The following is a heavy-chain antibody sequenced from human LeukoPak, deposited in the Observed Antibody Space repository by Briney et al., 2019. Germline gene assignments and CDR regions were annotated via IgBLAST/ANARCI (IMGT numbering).Heavy chain of an antibody. D-gene: IGHD1-26*01. J-gene: IGHJ4*02. V-gene: IGHV3-33*08. CDR2: MWYDGSYK. CDR3: ARVRGSYAFGY. Sequence: GRSLRLSCAASGFTFSNYGIHWVRQAPGKGLEWVAVMWYDGSYKYYADSVKGRFTISRDNAKNSLYLQMNSLRAEDTAVYYCARVRGSYAFGYWGQGTLVTVSS. CDR1: GFTFSNYG.